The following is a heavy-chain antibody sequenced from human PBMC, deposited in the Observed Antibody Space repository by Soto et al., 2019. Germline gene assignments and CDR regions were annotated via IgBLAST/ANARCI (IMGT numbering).Heavy chain of an antibody. CDR1: GFPLSTSGVG. D-gene: IGHD6-13*01. CDR3: AHRRAAAGYNWFDP. J-gene: IGHJ5*02. CDR2: IYWNDDK. Sequence: CGPTLVNPTQTLTLTCTFSGFPLSTSGVGVGWIRQPPGKALEWLALIYWNDDKRYSPSLKSRLTITKDTSKNQVVLTMTNMDPVDTATYYCAHRRAAAGYNWFDPWGQGTLVTVSS. V-gene: IGHV2-5*01.